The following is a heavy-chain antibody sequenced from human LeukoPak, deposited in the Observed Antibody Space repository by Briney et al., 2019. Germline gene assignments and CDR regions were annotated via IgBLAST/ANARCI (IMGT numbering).Heavy chain of an antibody. CDR1: GFTVSGNY. CDR2: INHSGST. D-gene: IGHD4-17*01. Sequence: GSLRLSCAASGFTVSGNYMSWVRQAPGKGLEWIGEINHSGSTNYNPSLKSRVTISVDTSKNQFSLKLSSVTAADTAVYYCARGHRRGLRDFGYWGQGTLVTVSS. V-gene: IGHV4-34*01. CDR3: ARGHRRGLRDFGY. J-gene: IGHJ4*02.